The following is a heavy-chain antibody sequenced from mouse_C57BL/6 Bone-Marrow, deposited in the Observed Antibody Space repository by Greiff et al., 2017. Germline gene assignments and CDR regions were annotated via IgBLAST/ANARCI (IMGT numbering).Heavy chain of an antibody. V-gene: IGHV1-64*01. J-gene: IGHJ1*03. CDR3: ARSDYYSSRTWYFDV. Sequence: QVQLQQPGAELVKPGASVKLSCKASGYTFTSYWMHWVKQRPGQGLEWIGMIHPNSGSTNYNEKFKSKATLTVDKSSRTAYMQLSSLTSEDSAVYYCARSDYYSSRTWYFDVWGTGTTVTVSS. CDR1: GYTFTSYW. D-gene: IGHD1-1*01. CDR2: IHPNSGST.